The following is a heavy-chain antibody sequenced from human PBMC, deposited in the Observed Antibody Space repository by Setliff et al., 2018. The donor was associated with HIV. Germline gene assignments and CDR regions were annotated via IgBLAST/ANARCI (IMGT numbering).Heavy chain of an antibody. CDR1: GYSISSGYY. J-gene: IGHJ4*02. Sequence: SETLSLTCTVSGYSISSGYYWGWIRQPPGKGLEWIGSIYHSGSTYYNPSLKSRVTISVDTSKNQFSLKLSSVTAADTAVYYCARTPEPIGIVGARGIDYWGQGTLVTVPQ. CDR3: ARTPEPIGIVGARGIDY. CDR2: IYHSGST. V-gene: IGHV4-38-2*02. D-gene: IGHD1-26*01.